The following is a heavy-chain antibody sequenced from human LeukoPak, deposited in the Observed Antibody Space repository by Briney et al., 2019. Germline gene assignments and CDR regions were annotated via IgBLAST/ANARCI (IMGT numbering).Heavy chain of an antibody. D-gene: IGHD6-13*01. J-gene: IGHJ4*02. CDR2: ISYDGSNK. Sequence: PGRSLRLSCAASGFTFSSYGMHWVRQAPGKGLEWVAVISYDGSNKYYADSVKGRFTISRDNSKNTLYLQMNSLRAEDTAVYYCAKDRRRSSSWSDTPGPFDYWGQGTLVTVSS. CDR3: AKDRRRSSSWSDTPGPFDY. V-gene: IGHV3-30*18. CDR1: GFTFSSYG.